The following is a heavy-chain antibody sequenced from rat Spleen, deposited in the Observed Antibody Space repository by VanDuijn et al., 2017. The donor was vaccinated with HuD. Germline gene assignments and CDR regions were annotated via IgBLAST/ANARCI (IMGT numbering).Heavy chain of an antibody. J-gene: IGHJ3*01. CDR3: TTGGTTVVTDWFAY. Sequence: EVQLVESGGGLVQPGRSLKLSCVASGFTFNKYWMTWIRQAPGKGLEWVASITTTGGNTFYSDSVKGRFTISRDNAKSTLYLQMDSLRSEDTATYYCTTGGTTVVTDWFAYWGQGTLVTVSS. V-gene: IGHV5-31*01. D-gene: IGHD1-1*01. CDR2: ITTTGGNT. CDR1: GFTFNKYW.